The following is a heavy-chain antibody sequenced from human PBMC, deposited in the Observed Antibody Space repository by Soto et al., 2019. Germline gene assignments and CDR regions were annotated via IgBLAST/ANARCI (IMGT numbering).Heavy chain of an antibody. CDR2: IIPIFGTA. CDR1: GGTFSSYA. J-gene: IGHJ4*02. V-gene: IGHV1-69*13. Sequence: GASVKVSCKASGGTFSSYAIGWVRQAPGQGLEWMGGIIPIFGTANYAQKFQGRVTITADESTSTAYMELSSLRSEDTAVYYCAREGLVDTARVDYWGQGTLVTVSS. D-gene: IGHD5-18*01. CDR3: AREGLVDTARVDY.